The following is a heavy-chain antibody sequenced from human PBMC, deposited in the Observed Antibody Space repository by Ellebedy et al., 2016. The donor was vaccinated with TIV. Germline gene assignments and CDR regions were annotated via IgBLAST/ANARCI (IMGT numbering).Heavy chain of an antibody. V-gene: IGHV3-23*01. D-gene: IGHD2/OR15-2a*01. CDR1: GFTFMTSA. CDR3: AKGPTWGR. CDR2: SSGGDGST. Sequence: GESLKISCATSGFTFMTSAMNWVRQAPGKGLEWVSVSSGGDGSTYYADSVKGRFTISRDSSKNTLYLQMNSLRVEDTAVYYCAKGPTWGRWGQGTLVTVSS. J-gene: IGHJ4*02.